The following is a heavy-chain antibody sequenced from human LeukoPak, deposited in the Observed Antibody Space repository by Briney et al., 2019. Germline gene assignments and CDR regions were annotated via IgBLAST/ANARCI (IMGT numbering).Heavy chain of an antibody. J-gene: IGHJ6*03. CDR2: IWCDGSNK. Sequence: GRSLRLSCAASGFTFSSYGMHWVRQAPGKGLEWVAVIWCDGSNKYYADSVKGRFTISRDNSKNTLYLQMNSLRAEDTAVYYCARCRAAAGYYYYYMDVWGKGTTVTVSS. D-gene: IGHD6-13*01. CDR1: GFTFSSYG. CDR3: ARCRAAAGYYYYYMDV. V-gene: IGHV3-33*01.